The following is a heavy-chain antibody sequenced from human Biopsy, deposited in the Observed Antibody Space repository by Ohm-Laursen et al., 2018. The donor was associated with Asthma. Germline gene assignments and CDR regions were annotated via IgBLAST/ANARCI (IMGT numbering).Heavy chain of an antibody. V-gene: IGHV3-33*01. J-gene: IGHJ4*02. CDR2: IWFDGSNK. CDR1: GFIFGSYG. CDR3: GRERSYMVDY. D-gene: IGHD3-10*01. Sequence: SLRLSCAASGFIFGSYGLHWVCQAPGKGLEWVADIWFDGSNKHYADSVKGRFTISRDNSKNTLYLQMNSLRAEDTALYYCGRERSYMVDYWGQGTLVTVSS.